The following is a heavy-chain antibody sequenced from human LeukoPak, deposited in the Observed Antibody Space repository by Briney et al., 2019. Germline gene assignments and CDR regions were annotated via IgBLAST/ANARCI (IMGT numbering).Heavy chain of an antibody. D-gene: IGHD6-19*01. CDR1: GDSISSSNW. Sequence: PSETLSLTCAVSGDSISSSNWWNWVRQPPGKGLEWIGEIYHSGSTHYNPSLKSRITISVDKSKNQFSLKLSSVTAADTAVYYCASRSSGWYFENWGQGTLVTVSS. CDR3: ASRSSGWYFEN. CDR2: IYHSGST. V-gene: IGHV4-4*02. J-gene: IGHJ4*02.